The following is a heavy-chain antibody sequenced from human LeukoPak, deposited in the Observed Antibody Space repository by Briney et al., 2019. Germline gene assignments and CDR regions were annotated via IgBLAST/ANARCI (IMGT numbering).Heavy chain of an antibody. CDR1: GGSISSYY. CDR2: IYYSGST. Sequence: SETLSLTCTVSGGSISSYYWSWIRQPPGKGLEWIGYIYYSGSTNYNPSLKSRVTISVDKSKNQFSLKLSSVTAADTAVYYCASFTVTTGFDYWGQGTLVTVSS. J-gene: IGHJ4*02. D-gene: IGHD4-17*01. CDR3: ASFTVTTGFDY. V-gene: IGHV4-59*12.